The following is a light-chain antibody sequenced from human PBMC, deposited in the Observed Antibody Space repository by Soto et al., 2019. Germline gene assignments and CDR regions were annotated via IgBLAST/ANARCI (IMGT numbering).Light chain of an antibody. CDR2: LGS. CDR1: QSLLHSNGYNY. J-gene: IGKJ1*01. Sequence: DIVMTQSPLSLPVTPGEPASISCRSSQSLLHSNGYNYLDWYLQKPGQSPQLLIYLGSNRSSGVPDRFSGSGSGTDLTLKISRVEAEDVGVYYCMKALQSPRTFGQGTKVEFK. V-gene: IGKV2-28*01. CDR3: MKALQSPRT.